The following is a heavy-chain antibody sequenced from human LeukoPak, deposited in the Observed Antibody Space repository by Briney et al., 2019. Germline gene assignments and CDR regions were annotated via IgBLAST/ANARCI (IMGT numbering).Heavy chain of an antibody. D-gene: IGHD4-17*01. J-gene: IGHJ5*02. CDR1: GGTFNNSA. CDR2: IMPLFGTA. V-gene: IGHV1-69*05. CDR3: ARDVHGDYGSGWFDP. Sequence: ASVKVSCKTSGGTFNNSAISWVRQAPGQGLEWLGGIMPLFGTAGFAQKFQGRVTITKDESTRTVYLELTSLTSDDTAVYYCARDVHGDYGSGWFDPWGQGTLVSVSS.